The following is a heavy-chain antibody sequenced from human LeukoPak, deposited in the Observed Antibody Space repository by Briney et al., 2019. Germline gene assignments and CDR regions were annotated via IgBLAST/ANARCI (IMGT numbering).Heavy chain of an antibody. J-gene: IGHJ3*01. V-gene: IGHV3-30-3*01. CDR3: ARDRYSGSYLGALDV. D-gene: IGHD1-26*01. Sequence: PGRSLRLSCAASGFTFSSYAMHWVRQAPGKGLEWVAVISYDGNNKYYADSVKGRFTISRDNSKKTLYLQMNSLRAGDTAVYYCARDRYSGSYLGALDVWGQGTMVTVSS. CDR1: GFTFSSYA. CDR2: ISYDGNNK.